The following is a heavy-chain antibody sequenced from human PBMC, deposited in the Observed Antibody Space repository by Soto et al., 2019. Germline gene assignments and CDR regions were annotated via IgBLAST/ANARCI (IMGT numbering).Heavy chain of an antibody. J-gene: IGHJ6*02. CDR1: GGSFSGYY. CDR2: INHSGST. D-gene: IGHD3-10*01. V-gene: IGHV4-34*01. Sequence: QVQLQQWGAGLLKPSETLSLTCAVYGGSFSGYYWSWIRQPPGKGLEWIGEINHSGSTNYNPSLKSRVTISVDTSKNQFSLKLSSVTAADTAVYYCASRSGTIGYYYYGMDVWGQGTTVTVSS. CDR3: ASRSGTIGYYYYGMDV.